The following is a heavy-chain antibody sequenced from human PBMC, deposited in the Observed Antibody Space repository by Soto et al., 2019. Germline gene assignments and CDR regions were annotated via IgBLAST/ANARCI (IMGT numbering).Heavy chain of an antibody. CDR1: GYTFTSYY. CDR2: ISAYNGNT. J-gene: IGHJ4*02. CDR3: AKDSPTEDH. Sequence: QVPLVQSGAEVKRPGASVQVSCKASGYTFTSYYISWVRQAPGQGLEWMGWISAYNGNTNYAQKLQGRVTMSTDTSTGTAYMEVRSLRSYHTAVDYCAKDSPTEDHWGQGTLCTVSS. V-gene: IGHV1-18*01.